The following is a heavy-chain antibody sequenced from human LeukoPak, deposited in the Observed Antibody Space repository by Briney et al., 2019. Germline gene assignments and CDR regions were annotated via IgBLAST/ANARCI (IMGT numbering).Heavy chain of an antibody. J-gene: IGHJ6*02. CDR1: GFTFSSYA. Sequence: PGGSLRLSCAASGFTFSSYAMSWVRQAPGKGLEWVSAISGSGGSTYYADSVKGRFTISRDNSKNTLYLQMNSLRAEDTAVYYCAKGKGVGGYDFYYYYGMGVWGQGTTVTVSS. V-gene: IGHV3-23*01. CDR2: ISGSGGST. D-gene: IGHD5-12*01. CDR3: AKGKGVGGYDFYYYYGMGV.